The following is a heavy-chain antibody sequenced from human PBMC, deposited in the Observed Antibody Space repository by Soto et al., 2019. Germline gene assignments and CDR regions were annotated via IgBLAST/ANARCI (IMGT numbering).Heavy chain of an antibody. V-gene: IGHV2-5*02. J-gene: IGHJ3*02. D-gene: IGHD5-18*01. CDR1: GFSLSTSGVG. CDR3: AHSIDIAMVNYDGDDAFDI. CDR2: IYWDDDK. Sequence: QITLKESGPTLVKPTQTLTLTCTFSGFSLSTSGVGVGWIRQPPGKALEWLALIYWDDDKRYSPSLKSRLTITKDTSKNQVVLTMPSMDPVDTATYYCAHSIDIAMVNYDGDDAFDIWGQGRMVTVSS.